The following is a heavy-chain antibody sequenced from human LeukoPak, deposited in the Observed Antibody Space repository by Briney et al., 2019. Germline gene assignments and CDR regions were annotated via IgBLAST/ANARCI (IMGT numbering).Heavy chain of an antibody. V-gene: IGHV3-9*01. CDR2: ISWNSGSI. J-gene: IGHJ4*02. CDR1: GFTFDGYA. D-gene: IGHD3-3*01. CDR3: AKDRQYDFWSGYADY. Sequence: GRSLRLSCAASGFTFDGYAMHWVRQAPGKGLEWVSGISWNSGSIGYADSVKGRFTISRDNAKNSLYLQMNSLRAEDTALYYCAKDRQYDFWSGYADYWGQGTLVTVSS.